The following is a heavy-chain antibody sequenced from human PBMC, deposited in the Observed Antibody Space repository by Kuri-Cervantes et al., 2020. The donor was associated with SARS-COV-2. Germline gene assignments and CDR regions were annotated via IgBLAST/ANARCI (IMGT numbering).Heavy chain of an antibody. V-gene: IGHV3-23*01. CDR3: AKAMLRIAARYYYYMDV. Sequence: GESLKISCVGSGFTFPSYAMSWVRQAPGKGPEWVSGITGRHVTDYAHSVTGRFTISIDNSKKMVYLQMNSLRVEDTAVYYCAKAMLRIAARYYYYMDVWGKGTTVTVSS. J-gene: IGHJ6*03. CDR2: ITGRHVT. CDR1: GFTFPSYA. D-gene: IGHD6-6*01.